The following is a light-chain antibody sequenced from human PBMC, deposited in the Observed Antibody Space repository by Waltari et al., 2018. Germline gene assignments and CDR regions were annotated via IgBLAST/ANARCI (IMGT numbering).Light chain of an antibody. J-gene: IGKJ1*01. V-gene: IGKV4-1*01. CDR2: WAS. Sequence: DIVMTQSPDSLAVSLGERATINCTSSQSILHSSSNKNFLVWNQHKPGQPPKLLSYWASTRESAVPDRFSGSGSGTDVTLTISGLQAEDVAVYYCHQYYSAPRTFGQGTKVEIK. CDR3: HQYYSAPRT. CDR1: QSILHSSSNKNF.